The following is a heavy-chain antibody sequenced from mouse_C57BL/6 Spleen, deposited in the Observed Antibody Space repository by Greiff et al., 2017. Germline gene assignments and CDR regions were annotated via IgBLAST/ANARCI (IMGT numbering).Heavy chain of an antibody. V-gene: IGHV1-50*01. D-gene: IGHD4-1*01. J-gene: IGHJ4*01. CDR2: IDPSDSYT. Sequence: QVQLQQPGAELVKPGASVKLSCKASGYTFTSYWMQWVKQRPGQGLEWIGEIDPSDSYTNYNQKFKGKATLTVDTSSSTAYMQLSSLTSEDSAVYYCASNWGPMDYWGQGTSVTVSS. CDR3: ASNWGPMDY. CDR1: GYTFTSYW.